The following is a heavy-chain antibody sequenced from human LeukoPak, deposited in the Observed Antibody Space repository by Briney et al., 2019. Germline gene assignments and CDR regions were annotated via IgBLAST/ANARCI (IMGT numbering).Heavy chain of an antibody. V-gene: IGHV4-59*08. CDR3: ARLRLAVAAYYFDY. CDR2: IYYSGST. Sequence: SETLSLTCTVSGGSISSYYWSWIRQPPGKGLEWIGYIYYSGSTNYNPSLKSRVTISVDTSKNQFSLKLSSVTAADTAVYYCARLRLAVAAYYFDYWGQGTLVTVSS. D-gene: IGHD6-19*01. J-gene: IGHJ4*02. CDR1: GGSISSYY.